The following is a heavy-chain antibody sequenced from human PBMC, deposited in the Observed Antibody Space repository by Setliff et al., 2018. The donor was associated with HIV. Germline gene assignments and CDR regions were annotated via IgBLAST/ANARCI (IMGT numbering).Heavy chain of an antibody. CDR3: ARHPREEPQRNYKFDS. V-gene: IGHV4-4*09. CDR1: GGSISNHY. CDR2: IYSTGYT. J-gene: IGHJ4*02. D-gene: IGHD1-7*01. Sequence: LSLTCTVSGGSISNHYWSWIRQPPGKGLEWIGYIYSTGYTNYHPSLKTRATISLDTSKSQFSLRLTSVTATDTAIYYCARHPREEPQRNYKFDSWGQGTLVTVSS.